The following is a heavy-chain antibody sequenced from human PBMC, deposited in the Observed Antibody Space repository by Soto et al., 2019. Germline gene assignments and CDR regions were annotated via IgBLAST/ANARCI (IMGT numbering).Heavy chain of an antibody. CDR1: VYAFSSYW. V-gene: IGHV5-51*01. CDR3: ARGYCTATICYPWFDP. J-gene: IGHJ5*02. CDR2: IYPGDSDT. D-gene: IGHD2-8*02. Sequence: PGESLKISCQGSVYAFSSYWIAWVRQMPVKGLEWMGLIYPGDSDTRYSPSFQGQVTISVDKSITTAYLQWSSLKASDTAMYYCARGYCTATICYPWFDPRGQGTLVTVS.